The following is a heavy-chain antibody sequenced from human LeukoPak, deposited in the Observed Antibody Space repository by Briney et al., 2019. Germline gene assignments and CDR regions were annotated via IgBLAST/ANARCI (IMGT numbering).Heavy chain of an antibody. V-gene: IGHV1-8*01. D-gene: IGHD2-15*01. CDR2: MNPNSGNT. J-gene: IGHJ5*02. CDR1: GYTFTSYD. CDR3: ARSPAGGSTTKSKYNWFDP. Sequence: ASVKVSCKASGYTFTSYDIHWVRQATGQGLEGMGWMNPNSGNTGYAQKFQGRVTMPRNTSISTAYMELSSLRSEDTAVYYCARSPAGGSTTKSKYNWFDPWGQGTLVTVSS.